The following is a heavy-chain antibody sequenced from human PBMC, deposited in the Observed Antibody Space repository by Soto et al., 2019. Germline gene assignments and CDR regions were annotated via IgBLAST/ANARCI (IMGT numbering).Heavy chain of an antibody. J-gene: IGHJ4*02. D-gene: IGHD1-1*01. CDR2: IYWDDDK. Sequence: QITLKESGPTLVKPTQTLTLTCTFSGFSLSTSGVGVGWIRQPPGKALEWLALIYWDDDKRYSPSLKSSLTIAKDTSKNQVVLTMTSMDPVDTATYYCAHRGSGVWNFDYWGQGTLVTVSS. CDR1: GFSLSTSGVG. CDR3: AHRGSGVWNFDY. V-gene: IGHV2-5*02.